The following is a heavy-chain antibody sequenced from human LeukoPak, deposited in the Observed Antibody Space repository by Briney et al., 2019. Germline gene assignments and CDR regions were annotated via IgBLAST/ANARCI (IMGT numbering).Heavy chain of an antibody. D-gene: IGHD2/OR15-2a*01. CDR2: IYYSGST. Sequence: SETLSLTCTVSGGSISSYYWSWIRQPPGKGLEWIGYIYYSGSTNYNPSLKRRVTISVDTSKNQFSLRRGSVAAADTAVYYCARVSYGRYFDYWGQGTLVTVSS. CDR3: ARVSYGRYFDY. CDR1: GGSISSYY. J-gene: IGHJ4*02. V-gene: IGHV4-59*01.